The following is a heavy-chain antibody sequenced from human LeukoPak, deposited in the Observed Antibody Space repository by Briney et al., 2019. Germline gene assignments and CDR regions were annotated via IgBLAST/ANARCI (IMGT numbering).Heavy chain of an antibody. CDR2: INWNGGST. Sequence: PGGSLRLSCAASGFTFDDYGMSWVCHAPGKGLEWVSGINWNGGSTGYADSVKGRFTISRDNAKNSLYLQMNSLRAEDTALYHCARYYPGYSSSLAFFDYWGQGTLVTVSS. CDR3: ARYYPGYSSSLAFFDY. D-gene: IGHD6-13*01. V-gene: IGHV3-20*01. J-gene: IGHJ4*02. CDR1: GFTFDDYG.